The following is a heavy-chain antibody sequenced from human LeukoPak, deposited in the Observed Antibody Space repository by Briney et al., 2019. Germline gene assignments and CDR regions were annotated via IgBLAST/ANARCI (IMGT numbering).Heavy chain of an antibody. CDR1: GFTFSSYA. CDR3: AKGSYYDSSGSFYFDY. V-gene: IGHV3-23*01. Sequence: PGWSLRLSCAASGFTFSSYAMSWVRQAPGKGLEWVSGISGSGDNTYYADSVKGRFTISRDNSKNTLYVQVNSLGTEDTAAYYCAKGSYYDSSGSFYFDYWGQGTLVTVSS. J-gene: IGHJ4*02. D-gene: IGHD3-22*01. CDR2: ISGSGDNT.